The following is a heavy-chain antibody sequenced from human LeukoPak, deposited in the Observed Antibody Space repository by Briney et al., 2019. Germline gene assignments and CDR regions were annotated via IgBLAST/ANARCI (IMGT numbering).Heavy chain of an antibody. CDR2: INPSGGTT. J-gene: IGHJ4*02. CDR3: ARDVSAGSQFFNY. D-gene: IGHD6-19*01. CDR1: GYTFTNFY. V-gene: IGHV1-46*01. Sequence: ASVTVSCKASGYTFTNFYMHWVRQAPGQGLEWMGIINPSGGTTTYAQKFQGRVTMTRDTSTNTVCMDLSSLRSEDTAVYYCARDVSAGSQFFNYWGQGTLVTVSS.